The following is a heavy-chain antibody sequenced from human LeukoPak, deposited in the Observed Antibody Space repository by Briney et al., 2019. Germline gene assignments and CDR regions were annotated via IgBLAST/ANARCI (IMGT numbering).Heavy chain of an antibody. CDR2: INPNSGGT. D-gene: IGHD6-19*01. Sequence: GASVKVSCKASGYTFTGYYMHWVRQAPGQGLEWMGWINPNSGGTNYAQKFQGRVTMTRDTSISTAYMELSRLRSDDTAVYYCASPSIVGSGWYDWDYWGQGTLVTVSS. J-gene: IGHJ4*02. CDR1: GYTFTGYY. CDR3: ASPSIVGSGWYDWDY. V-gene: IGHV1-2*02.